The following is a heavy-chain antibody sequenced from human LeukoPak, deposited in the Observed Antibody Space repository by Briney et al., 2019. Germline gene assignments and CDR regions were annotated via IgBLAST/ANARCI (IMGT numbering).Heavy chain of an antibody. V-gene: IGHV3-30*02. CDR2: IRYDGSNK. Sequence: GGSLRLSCAASGFTFSSYGMHWVRQAPGKGLEWMAFIRYDGSNKYYADSVKGRFTISRDSSKKMLYLQMNSLRAEDTAVYYCARAVYIAAAGYWGQGTLVTVSS. D-gene: IGHD6-13*01. J-gene: IGHJ4*02. CDR3: ARAVYIAAAGY. CDR1: GFTFSSYG.